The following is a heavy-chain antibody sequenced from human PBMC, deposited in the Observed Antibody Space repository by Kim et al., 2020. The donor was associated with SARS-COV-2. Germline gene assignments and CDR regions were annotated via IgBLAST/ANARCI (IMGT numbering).Heavy chain of an antibody. CDR3: ARMHSSSWYGFDY. V-gene: IGHV3-30*01. D-gene: IGHD6-13*01. Sequence: YADSVKCRFTISRDKSKNTLYLQMNSLRAEDTAVYYCARMHSSSWYGFDYWGQGTLVTVSS. J-gene: IGHJ4*02.